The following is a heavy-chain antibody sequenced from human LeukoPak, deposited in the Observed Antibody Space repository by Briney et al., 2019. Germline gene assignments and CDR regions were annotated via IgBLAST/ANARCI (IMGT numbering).Heavy chain of an antibody. CDR1: GYTFTVSY. V-gene: IGHV1-2*06. J-gene: IGHJ4*02. D-gene: IGHD3-16*01. CDR2: IDVNSGDT. Sequence: ASVKVSCKTSGYTFTVSYVHWVRQAPGQGLEWMGRIDVNSGDTYLAQKFQGRVTLTRDTSISTDYLELSSLNSDDSAVYYCARYIGGSGWCWGQGALVTVSS. CDR3: ARYIGGSGWC.